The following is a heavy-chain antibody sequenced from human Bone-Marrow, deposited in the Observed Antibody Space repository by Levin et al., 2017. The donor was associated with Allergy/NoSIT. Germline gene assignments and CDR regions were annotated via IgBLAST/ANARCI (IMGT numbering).Heavy chain of an antibody. Sequence: GESLKISCAASGFTFSSYGMHWVRQAPGKGLEWVAVISYDGSNKYYADSVKGRFTISRDNSKNTLYLQMNSLRAEDTAVYYCAKQAPGNRFDYWGQGTLVTVSS. V-gene: IGHV3-30*18. D-gene: IGHD1-14*01. CDR1: GFTFSSYG. CDR3: AKQAPGNRFDY. CDR2: ISYDGSNK. J-gene: IGHJ4*02.